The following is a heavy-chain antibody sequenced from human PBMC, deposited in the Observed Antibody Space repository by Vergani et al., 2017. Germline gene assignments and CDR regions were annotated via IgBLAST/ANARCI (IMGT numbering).Heavy chain of an antibody. J-gene: IGHJ6*02. Sequence: QVQPVQSGAEVKKPGSSVKVSCKASGGTFSSYAISWVRQAPGQGLEWMGRIIPIFGTANYAQKFQGRVTITADESATTVYMELSSLRSEDTAVYYCASPRTAENLPKPLYYFYGLDVWGQGTTVTVSS. V-gene: IGHV1-69*13. CDR1: GGTFSSYA. CDR2: IIPIFGTA. CDR3: ASPRTAENLPKPLYYFYGLDV. D-gene: IGHD7-27*01.